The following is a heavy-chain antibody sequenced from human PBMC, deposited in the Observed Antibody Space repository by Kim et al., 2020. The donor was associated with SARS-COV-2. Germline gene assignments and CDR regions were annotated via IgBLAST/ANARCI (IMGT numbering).Heavy chain of an antibody. CDR2: IYYSGST. V-gene: IGHV4-39*01. CDR3: ASTTVLRYFDWLLSGQIDY. J-gene: IGHJ4*02. D-gene: IGHD3-9*01. CDR1: GGSISSSSYY. Sequence: PETLSLTCTVSGGSISSSSYYWGWIRQPPGKGLEWIGSIYYSGSTYYNPSLKSRVTISVDTSKNQFSLKLSSVTAADTAVYYCASTTVLRYFDWLLSGQIDYWGQGTLVTVSS.